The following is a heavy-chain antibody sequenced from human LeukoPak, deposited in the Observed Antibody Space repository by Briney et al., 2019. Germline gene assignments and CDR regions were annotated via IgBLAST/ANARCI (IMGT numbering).Heavy chain of an antibody. J-gene: IGHJ4*02. CDR2: IYHSGST. CDR3: ARGRDGYNPGD. CDR1: GGSISGSSYY. D-gene: IGHD5-24*01. Sequence: SETLSLTCTVSGGSISGSSYYWGWIRQPPGKGLEWIGYIYHSGSTHFNPSLKSRVTISVDTSKNQFSLKLSSVTAADTAVYYCARGRDGYNPGDWGQGTLVTVSS. V-gene: IGHV4-39*07.